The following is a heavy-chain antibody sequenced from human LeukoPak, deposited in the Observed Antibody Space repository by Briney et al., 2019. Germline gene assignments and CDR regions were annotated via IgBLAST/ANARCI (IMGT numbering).Heavy chain of an antibody. Sequence: PGGSLRLSCAASGFTFSSYWMSWVRQAPGKGLEWVANIKQDGSEKYYVDSVKGRFTISRDNAKNSLYLQMNSLRAEDTAVYYCARGYSSGWYIYFDYWGQGTLVTVSS. J-gene: IGHJ4*02. CDR3: ARGYSSGWYIYFDY. CDR1: GFTFSSYW. D-gene: IGHD6-19*01. V-gene: IGHV3-7*04. CDR2: IKQDGSEK.